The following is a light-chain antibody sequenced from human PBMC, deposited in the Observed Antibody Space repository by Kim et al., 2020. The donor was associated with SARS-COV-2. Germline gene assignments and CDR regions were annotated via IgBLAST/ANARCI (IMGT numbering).Light chain of an antibody. CDR1: QSVSSY. Sequence: WSPGERATLSCRASQSVSSYLTWYQQKPGQAPRLLIYDASNRATGIPARFSGSGSGTDFTLTISSLEAEDFGVYYCQQRSNWPLTFGGGTKVDIK. CDR3: QQRSNWPLT. CDR2: DAS. V-gene: IGKV3-11*01. J-gene: IGKJ4*01.